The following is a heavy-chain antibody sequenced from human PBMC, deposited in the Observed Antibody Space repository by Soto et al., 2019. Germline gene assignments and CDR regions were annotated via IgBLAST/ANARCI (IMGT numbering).Heavy chain of an antibody. CDR3: ARGEQYSSSWYWYYYYYMEV. Sequence: SETLSLTCAVYGGSFSGYYWSWIRQPPGKGLEWIGEINHSGSTNYNPSLKSRVTISVDTSKNQFSLKLSSVTAADTAVYYCARGEQYSSSWYWYYYYYMEVWGKGTTVTVSS. V-gene: IGHV4-34*01. D-gene: IGHD6-13*01. J-gene: IGHJ6*03. CDR1: GGSFSGYY. CDR2: INHSGST.